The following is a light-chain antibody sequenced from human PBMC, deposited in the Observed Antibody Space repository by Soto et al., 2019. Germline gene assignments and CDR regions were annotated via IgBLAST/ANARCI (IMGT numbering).Light chain of an antibody. J-gene: IGKJ1*01. CDR2: GAS. Sequence: EIVLTQSPGTLSLSPGERATLSCRASKSVSSSFLAWYQHKPGQAPRLLIYGASTRATGIPDRFRGSGSGTNFALTISILERKDVAVYYCQQYDSAPWKCGQGTKVDIK. V-gene: IGKV3-20*01. CDR3: QQYDSAPWK. CDR1: KSVSSSF.